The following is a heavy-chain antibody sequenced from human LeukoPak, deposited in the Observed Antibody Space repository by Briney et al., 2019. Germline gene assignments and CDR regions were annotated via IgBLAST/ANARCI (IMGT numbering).Heavy chain of an antibody. D-gene: IGHD6-13*01. V-gene: IGHV5-51*01. Sequence: GESLQISCKASGYSFSNFWIGGVRQLPGKGLEWMGLVYPGDSEDRISPSFQGQVTISADKSISTAYLQWSSLKASDTAIYYCARQQGEQQLVGNAFDIWGQGTMVTVSS. CDR1: GYSFSNFW. CDR3: ARQQGEQQLVGNAFDI. CDR2: VYPGDSED. J-gene: IGHJ3*02.